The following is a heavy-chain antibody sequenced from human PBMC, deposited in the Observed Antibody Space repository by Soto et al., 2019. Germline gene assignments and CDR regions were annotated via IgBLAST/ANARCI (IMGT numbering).Heavy chain of an antibody. J-gene: IGHJ5*02. CDR1: GGSFSGYY. V-gene: IGHV4-34*01. CDR2: INHSGST. Sequence: SETLSLTCAVYGGSFSGYYWSWIRQPPGKGLEWIGEINHSGSTNYNPSLKSRVTISLDTSKNQFSLKLSSVTAADTAVYYCARGSFGESDIWFDPWGQGTLVTVSS. D-gene: IGHD3-10*01. CDR3: ARGSFGESDIWFDP.